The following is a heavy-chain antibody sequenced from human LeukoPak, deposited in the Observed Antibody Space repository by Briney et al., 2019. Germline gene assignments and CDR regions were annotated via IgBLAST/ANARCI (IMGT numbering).Heavy chain of an antibody. CDR2: INHSGST. J-gene: IGHJ4*02. Sequence: SETLSLTCAVYGGSFSGYYWSWIRQPPGKGLEWIGEINHSGSTNYNPSLKSRVTISVDTSKNQFSLKLSSVTAADTAVYYCASGPYYYDSDWGQGILVTVSS. V-gene: IGHV4-34*01. CDR3: ASGPYYYDSD. CDR1: GGSFSGYY. D-gene: IGHD3-22*01.